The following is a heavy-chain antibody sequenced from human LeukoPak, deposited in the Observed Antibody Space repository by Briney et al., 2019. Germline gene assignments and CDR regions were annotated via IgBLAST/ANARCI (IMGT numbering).Heavy chain of an antibody. CDR1: GFTFSRYW. Sequence: GGSLRLSCAASGFTFSRYWVHWVRQAPGKGLVWVSRISSDGSSTTYADSVEGRFTISRDNARNTLYLQMSSLRAEDTAVYYCAEHPGNYESSSIWGQGTMVTVSS. J-gene: IGHJ3*02. D-gene: IGHD3-22*01. CDR3: AEHPGNYESSSI. CDR2: ISSDGSST. V-gene: IGHV3-74*03.